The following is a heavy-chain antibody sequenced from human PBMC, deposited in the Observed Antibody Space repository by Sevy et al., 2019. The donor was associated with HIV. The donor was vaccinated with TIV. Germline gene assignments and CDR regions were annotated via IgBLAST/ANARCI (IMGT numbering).Heavy chain of an antibody. CDR2: IYHNGST. V-gene: IGHV4-4*02. CDR1: GGSISDINW. CDR3: ARDLRYGSGSFGMDV. Sequence: SETLSLTCAVSGGSISDINWWGWVRQAPGKGLEWIGEIYHNGSTNYNPSLKTRVTISVDKSNSQYSLKLTSVTAADTAVYYCARDLRYGSGSFGMDVWGQGTTVTVSS. J-gene: IGHJ6*02. D-gene: IGHD3-10*01.